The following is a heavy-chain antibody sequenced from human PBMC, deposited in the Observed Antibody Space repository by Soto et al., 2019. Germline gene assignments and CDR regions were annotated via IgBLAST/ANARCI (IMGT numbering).Heavy chain of an antibody. J-gene: IGHJ4*02. Sequence: SETLSLTCAVSGGSISSGGYSWSWIRQPPGKGLEWIGYIYHSGSTYYNPSLKSRVTISVDRSKNQFSLKLSSVTAADTAVYYCARYNVDTAMVASSYFDYWGQGTLLTISS. CDR3: ARYNVDTAMVASSYFDY. CDR1: GGSISSGGYS. V-gene: IGHV4-30-2*01. CDR2: IYHSGST. D-gene: IGHD5-18*01.